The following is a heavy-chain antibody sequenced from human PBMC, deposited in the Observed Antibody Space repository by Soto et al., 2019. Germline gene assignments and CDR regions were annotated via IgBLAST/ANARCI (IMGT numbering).Heavy chain of an antibody. CDR2: MSYDGSNE. CDR1: GFTFSHYA. V-gene: IGHV3-30*18. D-gene: IGHD1-26*01. Sequence: QVQLVESGGGVVQPGRSLRLSCAASGFTFSHYAMHWVRQAPGKGLEWVALMSYDGSNEYYADSVKGRFTISRENSKNKLYLQLTSLRAEDTAVYYCAKDGSHNFDYWGQGTLGTVSS. J-gene: IGHJ4*02. CDR3: AKDGSHNFDY.